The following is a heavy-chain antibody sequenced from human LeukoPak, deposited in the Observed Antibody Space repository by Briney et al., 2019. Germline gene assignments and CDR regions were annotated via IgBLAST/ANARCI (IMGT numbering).Heavy chain of an antibody. CDR1: GYTFTSYA. Sequence: ASVKVSCKASGYTFTSYAMHWMRQAPGQRLEWMGWINAGNGNTKYSQKFQGRVTITRDTSTSTAYMELSSLRSEDTAVYYCARKLMSSRRFAYWGQRTLVTVSS. CDR2: INAGNGNT. CDR3: ARKLMSSRRFAY. D-gene: IGHD3-3*01. V-gene: IGHV1-3*01. J-gene: IGHJ1*01.